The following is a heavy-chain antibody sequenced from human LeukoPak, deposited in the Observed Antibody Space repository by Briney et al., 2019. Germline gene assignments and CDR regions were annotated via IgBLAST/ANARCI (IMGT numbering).Heavy chain of an antibody. Sequence: GASVKVSCKASGGTFSSYAISWVRQAPGQGLEWMGGIIPIFGTANYAQKFQGRVTITADKSTSTAYMELSSLRSEDTAVYYCARAGGGYSYGSWFDPWGQGTLVTVSS. D-gene: IGHD5-18*01. CDR1: GGTFSSYA. J-gene: IGHJ5*02. CDR3: ARAGGGYSYGSWFDP. V-gene: IGHV1-69*06. CDR2: IIPIFGTA.